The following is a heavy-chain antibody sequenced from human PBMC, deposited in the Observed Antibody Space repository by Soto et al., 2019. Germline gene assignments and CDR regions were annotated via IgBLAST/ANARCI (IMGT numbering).Heavy chain of an antibody. CDR2: ISYDGSNK. D-gene: IGHD2-15*01. V-gene: IGHV3-30*18. CDR1: GFTFSSYG. Sequence: QVQLVESGGGVVQPGRSLRLSCAASGFTFSSYGMHWVRQAPGKGLEWVAVISYDGSNKYYADSVKGRFTISRDNSKNTLYLQMNSLRAEDTAVYYCAKDLLGYCSGGSCYSPYYYYYGMDVW. J-gene: IGHJ6*01. CDR3: AKDLLGYCSGGSCYSPYYYYYGMDV.